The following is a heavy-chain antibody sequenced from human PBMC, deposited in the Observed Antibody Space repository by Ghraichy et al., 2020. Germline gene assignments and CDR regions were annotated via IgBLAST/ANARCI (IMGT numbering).Heavy chain of an antibody. D-gene: IGHD4-17*01. J-gene: IGHJ4*02. CDR1: GGSITSSSYY. Sequence: ESLNISCTVSGGSITSSSYYWAWIRQSPGKGLEWIGSIYYSGSTYYNPSLRSRVTISVDTSKNQFSLKLSSVTAADTAVYYCARLPTVTTLCYFDYWGQGTLVTVSS. CDR3: ARLPTVTTLCYFDY. V-gene: IGHV4-39*01. CDR2: IYYSGST.